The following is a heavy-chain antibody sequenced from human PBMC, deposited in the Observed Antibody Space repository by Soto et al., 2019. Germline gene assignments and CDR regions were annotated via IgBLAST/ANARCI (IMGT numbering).Heavy chain of an antibody. CDR2: ISGSGGST. J-gene: IGHJ4*02. V-gene: IGHV3-23*01. CDR3: AKDPATIAVAGTFDY. D-gene: IGHD6-19*01. Sequence: EVQLLESGGGLVQPGGSLRLSCAASGFTFSTYGMSWVRQAPGKGLEWVSIISGSGGSTYYADTVKGRFTISRDNSKNTLYLHMNSLRAEDTVVYYCAKDPATIAVAGTFDYWGQGTLVIVSS. CDR1: GFTFSTYG.